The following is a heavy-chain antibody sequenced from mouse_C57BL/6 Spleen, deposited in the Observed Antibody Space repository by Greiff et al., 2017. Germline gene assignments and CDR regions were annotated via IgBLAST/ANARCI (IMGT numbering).Heavy chain of an antibody. CDR1: GYAFSSYW. CDR3: AKGGYSNYWYCDV. Sequence: VQLQQSGAELVKPGASVKISCKASGYAFSSYWMNWVKQRPGKGLEWIGQIYPGDGDTNYNGKFKGKATLTADKSSSTAYMQLSSLTSEDSAVYFCAKGGYSNYWYCDVWGTGTTVTVSS. J-gene: IGHJ1*03. D-gene: IGHD2-5*01. V-gene: IGHV1-80*01. CDR2: IYPGDGDT.